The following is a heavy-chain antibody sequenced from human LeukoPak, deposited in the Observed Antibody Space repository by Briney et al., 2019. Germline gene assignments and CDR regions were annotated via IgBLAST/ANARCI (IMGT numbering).Heavy chain of an antibody. D-gene: IGHD3-10*01. CDR1: GFNFQSYG. CDR2: ICYDGCNK. V-gene: IGHV3-33*01. Sequence: GGPLRLSCAASGFNFQSYGIHWVRQAPAKGLAGVAFICYDGCNKCCAASVKGRFTISRDNSKNTLYLQMNSLRAEDTAVYYCARDMGGSGSQPDYWGQGTLVTVSS. CDR3: ARDMGGSGSQPDY. J-gene: IGHJ4*02.